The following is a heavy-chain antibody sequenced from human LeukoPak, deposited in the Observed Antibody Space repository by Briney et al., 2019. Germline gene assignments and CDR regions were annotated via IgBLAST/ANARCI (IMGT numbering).Heavy chain of an antibody. CDR1: GYTFSAYY. CDR3: ARPLYFTSSSFYSFDP. J-gene: IGHJ5*02. V-gene: IGHV1-2*02. D-gene: IGHD2-2*01. CDR2: INPNSGVT. Sequence: ASVKVSCKASGYTFSAYYMHWVRQAPGQGLEWMGWINPNSGVTNYAQKFQGRVTMTSDTSISTAFMELSRLTSDDTAVYYCARPLYFTSSSFYSFDPWGQGTLITVSS.